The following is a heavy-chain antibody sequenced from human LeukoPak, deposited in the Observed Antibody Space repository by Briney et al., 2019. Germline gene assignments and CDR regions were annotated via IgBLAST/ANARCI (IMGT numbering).Heavy chain of an antibody. CDR1: GFTFSNYW. J-gene: IGHJ5*02. Sequence: GGSLRLSCVVSGFTFSNYWMTWVRRAPGKGLEWVASIKQDGSETYYVDSVEGRFTISRDNTKNSVYLQMDGLRAEDTAVYFCVSDRCSYCGSTNCYGCGWFDPWGQGTLVTVSS. V-gene: IGHV3-7*01. D-gene: IGHD2-2*01. CDR2: IKQDGSET. CDR3: VSDRCSYCGSTNCYGCGWFDP.